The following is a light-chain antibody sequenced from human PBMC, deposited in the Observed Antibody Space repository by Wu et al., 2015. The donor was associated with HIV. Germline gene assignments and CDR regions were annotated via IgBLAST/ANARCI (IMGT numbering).Light chain of an antibody. Sequence: IQMTQSPSSLSASVGDRVTITCRASRDISNALAWYQQKPGLPPKLLIFDASNLESGVSSRFSGNKSGTDFSLTISSLQPEDFATYYCQQFYSYPLTFGQGTNLDIK. CDR1: RDISNA. CDR3: QQFYSYPLT. CDR2: DAS. V-gene: IGKV1-13*02. J-gene: IGKJ2*01.